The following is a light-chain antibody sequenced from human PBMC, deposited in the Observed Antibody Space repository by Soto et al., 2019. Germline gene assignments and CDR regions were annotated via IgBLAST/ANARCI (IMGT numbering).Light chain of an antibody. V-gene: IGKV1-5*01. CDR1: QTISNW. CDR2: DAS. J-gene: IGKJ1*01. CDR3: QQYKSYSPRT. Sequence: DIQLSQSPSTLCESXRAGVTITXXXSQTISNWLAWYQQRPGKAPQLLISDASRLESGVPSRFSGSGSGTEFTLTISSLQPDDSATYYCQQYKSYSPRTFGQGTKVDIK.